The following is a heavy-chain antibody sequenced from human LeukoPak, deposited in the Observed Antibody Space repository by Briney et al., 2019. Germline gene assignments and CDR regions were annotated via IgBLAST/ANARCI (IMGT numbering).Heavy chain of an antibody. Sequence: GGSLRLSCAAPGFTFSSYAMHWVRQAPGKGLEYVSAISSNGGSTYYANSVKGRFTISRDNSKNTLYLQMGSLRAEDMAVYYCAREWSAAAGSMDVWGQGTTVTVSS. D-gene: IGHD6-13*01. CDR2: ISSNGGST. CDR1: GFTFSSYA. J-gene: IGHJ6*02. V-gene: IGHV3-64*01. CDR3: AREWSAAAGSMDV.